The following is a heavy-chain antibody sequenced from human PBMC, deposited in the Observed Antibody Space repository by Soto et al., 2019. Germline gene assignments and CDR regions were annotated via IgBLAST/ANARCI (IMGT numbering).Heavy chain of an antibody. CDR1: GGSFSTDY. D-gene: IGHD3-3*01. Sequence: SETLSLTCAVYGGSFSTDYWSWIRQPPGKGLEWIGEINPSGGTSYNPSLKSRVTILVATSKNQFSLKLSSVTAADTAVYYCASSLGGRYYDFWSGYPLDYYMDVWGKGTTVTVSS. V-gene: IGHV4-34*01. J-gene: IGHJ6*03. CDR3: ASSLGGRYYDFWSGYPLDYYMDV. CDR2: INPSGGT.